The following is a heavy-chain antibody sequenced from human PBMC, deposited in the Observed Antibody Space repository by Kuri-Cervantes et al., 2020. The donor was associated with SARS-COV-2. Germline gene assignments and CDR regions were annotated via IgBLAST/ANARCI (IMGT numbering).Heavy chain of an antibody. CDR3: ARYGFGYSTFYGVDV. Sequence: GESLKISCAASGFTFSSYSMNWVRQAPGKGLEWVSYISSSSRTMYNADSVKGRFTISRDNAKNSLYLQMNSLRDEDTAVYYCARYGFGYSTFYGVDVWGQGTTVTVSS. D-gene: IGHD6-13*01. CDR1: GFTFSSYS. CDR2: ISSSSRTM. J-gene: IGHJ6*02. V-gene: IGHV3-48*02.